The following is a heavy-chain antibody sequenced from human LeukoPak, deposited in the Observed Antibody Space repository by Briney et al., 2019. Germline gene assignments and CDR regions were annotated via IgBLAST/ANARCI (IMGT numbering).Heavy chain of an antibody. V-gene: IGHV4-4*07. CDR3: ARVGLAATGDAFDI. CDR2: IYTSGGT. Sequence: SETLSLTCTVSGDSMSEAKYYWTWIRQSAGGGLEWIGRIYTSGGTNYNPSLKSRVTISVDTSKNQFSLKLSSVTAADTAVYYCARVGLAATGDAFDIWGQGTMVTVSS. CDR1: GDSMSEAKYY. J-gene: IGHJ3*02. D-gene: IGHD6-13*01.